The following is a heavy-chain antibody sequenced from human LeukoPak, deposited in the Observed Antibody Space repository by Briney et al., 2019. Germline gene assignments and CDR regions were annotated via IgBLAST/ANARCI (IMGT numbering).Heavy chain of an antibody. CDR2: ISAYNANA. D-gene: IGHD3-22*01. V-gene: IGHV1-18*01. CDR1: GYTFTSFG. CDR3: ARVIFYDSSGNYYMDV. Sequence: ASVKVSCKASGYTFTSFGISWVRQAPGQGLEWMGWISAYNANANFAQNLQGRVTMTTDTSTSTAYMELRSLRSDDTAVYYCARVIFYDSSGNYYMDVWGKGTTVTIS. J-gene: IGHJ6*03.